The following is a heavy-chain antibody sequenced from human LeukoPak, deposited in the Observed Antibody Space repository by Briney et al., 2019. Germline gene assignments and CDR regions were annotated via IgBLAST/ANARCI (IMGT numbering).Heavy chain of an antibody. CDR1: GFTFSDYY. J-gene: IGHJ4*02. CDR3: ARPLRDILTGYYFDH. V-gene: IGHV3-11*06. CDR2: ISSSSSYT. D-gene: IGHD3-9*01. Sequence: GGSLRLSCAASGFTFSDYYMSWIRQAPGKGLEWVSYISSSSSYTNYADSVKGRFTISRDNAKNSLYLQMNSLRAEDTAVYYCARPLRDILTGYYFDHWGQGTLVTVSS.